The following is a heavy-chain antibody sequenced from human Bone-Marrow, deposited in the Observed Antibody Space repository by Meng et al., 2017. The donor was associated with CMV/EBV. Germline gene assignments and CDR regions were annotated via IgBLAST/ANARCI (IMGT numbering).Heavy chain of an antibody. D-gene: IGHD3-16*02. CDR2: IISGIRIT. V-gene: IGHV1-69*02. CDR1: FTRYT. J-gene: IGHJ4*02. CDR3: ARVHYRRSEGSHRPYFFDH. Sequence: FTRYTFNWVRQGPGRGVEWIGRIISGIRITNTAQTYQSRITISAETSTRTVYMKLNNLRSDDTAVYCCARVHYRRSEGSHRPYFFDHWGQGTLVTVSS.